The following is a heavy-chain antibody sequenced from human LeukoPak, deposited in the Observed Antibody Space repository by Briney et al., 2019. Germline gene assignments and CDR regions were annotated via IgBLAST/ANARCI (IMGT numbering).Heavy chain of an antibody. CDR2: IIPIFGTA. Sequence: SVKVSCKASGGTFSSYAISWVRQAPGQGLEWMGGIIPIFGTANYAQKFQGRVTITTDESTSTAYMERSSLRSEDTAVYYCARGGLWSGYFVYWGQGTLVTVSS. V-gene: IGHV1-69*05. J-gene: IGHJ4*02. CDR3: ARGGLWSGYFVY. D-gene: IGHD3-3*01. CDR1: GGTFSSYA.